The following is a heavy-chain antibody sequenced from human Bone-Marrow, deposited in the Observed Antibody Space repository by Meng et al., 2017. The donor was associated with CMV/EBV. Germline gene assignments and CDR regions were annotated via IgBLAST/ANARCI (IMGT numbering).Heavy chain of an antibody. J-gene: IGHJ5*02. CDR3: TREATVDRKYYWVDP. CDR1: GFTFNDAW. D-gene: IGHD1-14*01. CDR2: IKTKVDGATT. Sequence: GGSRRPSCAPSGFTFNDAWMSWVRQAPGKGLEWIGRIKTKVDGATTAYGAPVKGRFSISRDDSKNTLYLQINRPKTEDTGVYYCTREATVDRKYYWVDPWGQGTLVTVSS. V-gene: IGHV3-15*01.